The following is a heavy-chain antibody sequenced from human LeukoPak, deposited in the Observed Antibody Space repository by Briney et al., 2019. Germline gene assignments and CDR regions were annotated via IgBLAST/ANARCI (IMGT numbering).Heavy chain of an antibody. V-gene: IGHV3-74*01. J-gene: IGHJ6*02. CDR2: INSDGSST. CDR1: GFTFSSYW. CDR3: ARSYGSGSYYNPDYGMDV. Sequence: GGSLRLSCAASGFTFSSYWMHWVRQAPGKGLVWVSRINSDGSSTSYADSVKGRFTISRDNAKNTLYLQMNSLRAEGTAVYYCARSYGSGSYYNPDYGMDVWGQGTRSPSP. D-gene: IGHD3-10*01.